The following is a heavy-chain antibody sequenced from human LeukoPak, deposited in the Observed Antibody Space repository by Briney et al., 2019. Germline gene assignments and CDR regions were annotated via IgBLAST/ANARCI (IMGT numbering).Heavy chain of an antibody. V-gene: IGHV4-30-4*08. CDR1: GGSISSGDYY. Sequence: MTSETLSLTCTVSGGSISSGDYYWSWTRQPPGKGLEWIGYIYYSGSTYYNPSLKSRVTISVDTSKNQFSLKLSSVTAADTAVYYCARAPCTNGVCYLNSEYYFDYWGQGTLVTVSS. CDR3: ARAPCTNGVCYLNSEYYFDY. CDR2: IYYSGST. J-gene: IGHJ4*02. D-gene: IGHD2-8*01.